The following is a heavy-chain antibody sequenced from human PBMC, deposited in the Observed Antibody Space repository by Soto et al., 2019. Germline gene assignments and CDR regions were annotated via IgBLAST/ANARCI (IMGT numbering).Heavy chain of an antibody. V-gene: IGHV4-34*01. Sequence: SETLSLTCAVYGGSFSGYYWSWIRQPPGKGLEWIGEINHSGSTNYNPSLKSRVTISVDTSKNQFSLKLSSVTAADTAVYYCARGSSNWFDPWGQGTLVTVSS. CDR3: ARGSSNWFDP. CDR1: GGSFSGYY. CDR2: INHSGST. J-gene: IGHJ5*02. D-gene: IGHD6-6*01.